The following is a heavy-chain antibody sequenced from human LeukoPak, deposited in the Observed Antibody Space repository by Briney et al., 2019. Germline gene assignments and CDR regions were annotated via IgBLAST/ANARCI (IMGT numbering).Heavy chain of an antibody. CDR1: GYTFTGYY. Sequence: ASVKVSCKASGYTFTGYYMHWVRQAPGQGLEWMGWINPNSGGTNYAQKLQGRVTMTRDTSISTAYMELSRLRSDDTAVYYCAREGADYYGSGFYYYYYYGMDVWGQGTTVTVSS. V-gene: IGHV1-2*02. J-gene: IGHJ6*02. CDR3: AREGADYYGSGFYYYYYYGMDV. CDR2: INPNSGGT. D-gene: IGHD3-10*01.